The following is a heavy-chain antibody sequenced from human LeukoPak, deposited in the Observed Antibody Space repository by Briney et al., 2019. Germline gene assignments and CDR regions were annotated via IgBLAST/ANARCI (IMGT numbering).Heavy chain of an antibody. Sequence: PGGSLRLSCAAFGFTFSSYGMHWVRQAPGKGLEWVAVISYDGSNKYYADSVKGRFTISRDNSKNTLYLQMNSLRAEDTAVYYCAKDEKQWLIDAFDIWGQGTMVTVSS. V-gene: IGHV3-30*18. CDR3: AKDEKQWLIDAFDI. J-gene: IGHJ3*02. CDR2: ISYDGSNK. CDR1: GFTFSSYG. D-gene: IGHD6-19*01.